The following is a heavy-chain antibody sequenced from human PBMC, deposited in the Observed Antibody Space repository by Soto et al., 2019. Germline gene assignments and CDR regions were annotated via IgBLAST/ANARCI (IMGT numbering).Heavy chain of an antibody. D-gene: IGHD3-3*01. CDR3: ARAPVGPIFGVVTTIDY. Sequence: QVQLQESGPGLVKPSQTLSLTCTVSGGSISSGGYYWSWIRQHPGKGLEWIGYIYYSGSTYSNPSLKSRVTISVDTSKNQFSLKLSSVTAADTAVYYCARAPVGPIFGVVTTIDYWGQGTLVTVSS. CDR2: IYYSGST. J-gene: IGHJ4*02. CDR1: GGSISSGGYY. V-gene: IGHV4-31*03.